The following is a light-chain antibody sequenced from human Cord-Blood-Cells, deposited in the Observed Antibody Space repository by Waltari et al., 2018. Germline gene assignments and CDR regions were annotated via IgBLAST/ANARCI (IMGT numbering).Light chain of an antibody. CDR3: SSYTSSSTRV. Sequence: QSALTQPASVSGSPGQSITISCTGTSSYVGGYNYVSWYQQHPGKAPKLMIYDVSNRPSGVSNRFSGSKSGNTASLTSSGLQAEDEADYYCSSYTSSSTRVFGGGTKLTVL. V-gene: IGLV2-14*01. CDR1: SSYVGGYNY. CDR2: DVS. J-gene: IGLJ3*02.